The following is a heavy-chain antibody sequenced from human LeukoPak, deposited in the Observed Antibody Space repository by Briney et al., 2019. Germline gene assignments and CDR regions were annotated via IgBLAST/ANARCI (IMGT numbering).Heavy chain of an antibody. CDR1: GVTFSSYW. V-gene: IGHV3-7*01. Sequence: GGSLRLSCAASGVTFSSYWMSWVRQAPGKGLEWVANMKQDGSEKYYVDSVKGRFTISRDNAKNSLHLQMNSLRAEDTAVYYCARDNAGKARNSDNYNWFDPGGQGTLVTVCS. CDR3: ARDNAGKARNSDNYNWFDP. J-gene: IGHJ5*02. CDR2: MKQDGSEK. D-gene: IGHD1-1*01.